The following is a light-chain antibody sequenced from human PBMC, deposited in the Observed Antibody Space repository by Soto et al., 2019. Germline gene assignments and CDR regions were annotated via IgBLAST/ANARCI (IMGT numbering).Light chain of an antibody. J-gene: IGLJ3*02. CDR3: AAWDDSLNALV. CDR1: SSNIGSNA. CDR2: TNN. V-gene: IGLV1-44*01. Sequence: QSVLTQPPSASGTPGQRVTISCSGASSNIGSNAVNWYQQLPGTAPQLLIYTNNQQPSGVPDRFSGSKSGTSASLAITGLQSEDEADYHCAAWDDSLNALVFGGGTKLTVL.